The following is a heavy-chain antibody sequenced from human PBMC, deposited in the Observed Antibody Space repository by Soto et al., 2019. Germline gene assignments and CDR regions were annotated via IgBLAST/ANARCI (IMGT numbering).Heavy chain of an antibody. J-gene: IGHJ3*02. CDR1: GYTFTGYY. CDR2: SNPNSGGT. V-gene: IGHV1-2*04. CDR3: SRGIFSDFGAHGAFDI. D-gene: IGHD3-16*01. Sequence: ASVKVSCKASGYTFTGYYMHWVRQAPGQGLEWMGWSNPNSGGTNYVQKFQGWVTMTRDTSISTAYIALSRLRSDDTAGYYCSRGIFSDFGAHGAFDIWGQGTTVTVSS.